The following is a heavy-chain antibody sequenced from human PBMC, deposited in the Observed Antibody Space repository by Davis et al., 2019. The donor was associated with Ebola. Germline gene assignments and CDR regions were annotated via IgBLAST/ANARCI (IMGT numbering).Heavy chain of an antibody. Sequence: IPSLTLSVYGGSFSGYYWSWILQPPGKGLEWIGEIHHSGSTNYNPSLKSRVTMFLDKSLNQFSLKMSSVTAADTAVYYCARVLFSVWNYEALDIWGQGTTVTVSS. J-gene: IGHJ3*02. CDR2: IHHSGST. V-gene: IGHV4-34*01. CDR3: ARVLFSVWNYEALDI. CDR1: GGSFSGYY. D-gene: IGHD1-7*01.